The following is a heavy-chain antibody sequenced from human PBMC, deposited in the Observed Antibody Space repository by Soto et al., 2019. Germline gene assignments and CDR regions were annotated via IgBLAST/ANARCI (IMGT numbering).Heavy chain of an antibody. J-gene: IGHJ5*02. CDR3: AVGNSSRWYWFDP. D-gene: IGHD6-13*01. Sequence: PSGTLSPPCTVSVAPTSIINYYGSWIRRHPGKGLEWIGYIYYNGNTYYNPSLKSRVTISVDTSKNQFSLKLSSVTAADTALYYCAVGNSSRWYWFDPWGQGTLVTVSS. CDR1: VAPTSIINYY. CDR2: IYYNGNT. V-gene: IGHV4-31*03.